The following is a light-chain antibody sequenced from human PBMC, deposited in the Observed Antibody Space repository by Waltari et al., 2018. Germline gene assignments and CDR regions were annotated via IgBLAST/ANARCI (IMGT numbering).Light chain of an antibody. J-gene: IGKJ2*01. CDR2: DAS. V-gene: IGKV1-39*01. CDR1: QSISTY. CDR3: QQSNSTPYT. Sequence: DIHMTQSPFFLSASVGDRVPITCRASQSISTYLNWYQQEKGRAPRLLIYDASTLQSGVPSRFSGSGSGTDFTLTIRSLQPEDFATYYCQQSNSTPYTFGQGTKLEIK.